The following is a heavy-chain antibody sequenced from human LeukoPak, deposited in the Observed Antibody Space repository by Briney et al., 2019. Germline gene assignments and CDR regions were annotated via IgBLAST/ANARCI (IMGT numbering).Heavy chain of an antibody. Sequence: GGSLRLSCAASGFTFSDYYMSWLRQAPGKGLEWVSYISSSGRTIYYADSVKGRFTISRDNAKNSLYLQMNSLRAEDTAVYYCARPGDSSGYYLGDDAFDSWGQGTMVTVSS. D-gene: IGHD3-22*01. J-gene: IGHJ3*02. V-gene: IGHV3-11*01. CDR3: ARPGDSSGYYLGDDAFDS. CDR1: GFTFSDYY. CDR2: ISSSGRTI.